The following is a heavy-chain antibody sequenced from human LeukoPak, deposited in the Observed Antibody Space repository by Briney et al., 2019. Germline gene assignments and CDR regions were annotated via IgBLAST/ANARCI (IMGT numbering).Heavy chain of an antibody. CDR2: ICPDGTVT. D-gene: IGHD3-9*01. CDR3: AREVGDILTGSRWFDP. Sequence: GGSLRLSCAASGFTFSTYCMHWVRQAPGKGPMWVSRICPDGTVTNYADSVKARFIISRDNARNTVYLQMNSLRVEDTAVYYCAREVGDILTGSRWFDPWGQGTLVTVSS. CDR1: GFTFSTYC. V-gene: IGHV3-74*01. J-gene: IGHJ5*02.